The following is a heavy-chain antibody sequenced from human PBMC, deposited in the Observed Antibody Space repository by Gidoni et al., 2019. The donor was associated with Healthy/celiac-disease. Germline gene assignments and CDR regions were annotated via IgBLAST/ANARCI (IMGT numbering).Heavy chain of an antibody. D-gene: IGHD4-17*01. CDR2: IWYDGSNK. CDR3: AKEYGDYLDY. CDR1: GFTFSSYG. Sequence: VQLVESGGGVVQPGRSLRLSCAAFGFTFSSYGIHWVRQAPGKGLEWVAVIWYDGSNKYYADSVKGRFTISRDNSKNTLYLQMNSLRAEDTAVYYCAKEYGDYLDYWGQGTLVTVSS. J-gene: IGHJ4*02. V-gene: IGHV3-33*06.